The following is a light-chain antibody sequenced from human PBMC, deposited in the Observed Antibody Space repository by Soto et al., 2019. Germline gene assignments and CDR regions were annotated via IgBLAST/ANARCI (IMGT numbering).Light chain of an antibody. V-gene: IGLV2-14*01. Sequence: QSALTQPASVSGSPGQSITISCTGTSSDVGSYNYVSWYQQHPGKAPKLMIYEVNNRPSGVSNRFSGSKSGNTASLTISGLQAEDEAEYYCSSYTTSITWVFGGGTKLTVL. CDR1: SSDVGSYNY. J-gene: IGLJ3*02. CDR2: EVN. CDR3: SSYTTSITWV.